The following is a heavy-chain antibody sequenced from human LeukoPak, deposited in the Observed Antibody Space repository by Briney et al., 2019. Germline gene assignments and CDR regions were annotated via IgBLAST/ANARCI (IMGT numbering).Heavy chain of an antibody. CDR1: GFTFSSYG. V-gene: IGHV3-33*01. CDR3: ARDKNYDILTGYSPP. CDR2: IWYDGSNK. D-gene: IGHD3-9*01. J-gene: IGHJ5*02. Sequence: GRSLRLSCAASGFTFSSYGMHWVRQAPGKGLGWVAVIWYDGSNKYYADSVKGRFTISRDNSKNTLYLQMNSLRAEDTAVYYCARDKNYDILTGYSPPWGQGTLVTVSS.